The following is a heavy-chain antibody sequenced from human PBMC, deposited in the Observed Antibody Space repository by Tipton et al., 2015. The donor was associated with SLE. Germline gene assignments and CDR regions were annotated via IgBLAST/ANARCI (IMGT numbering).Heavy chain of an antibody. J-gene: IGHJ4*02. CDR2: IKSKTDGGTT. CDR3: TTRLRMVIAGRGYYFDY. D-gene: IGHD2-21*01. V-gene: IGHV3-15*01. Sequence: WVRQAPGKGLEWVGRIKSKTDGGTTDYAAHVKGRFTISRDDSKNTLFLQINSLKTEDTAVYYCTTRLRMVIAGRGYYFDYSGQGHLVTVSS.